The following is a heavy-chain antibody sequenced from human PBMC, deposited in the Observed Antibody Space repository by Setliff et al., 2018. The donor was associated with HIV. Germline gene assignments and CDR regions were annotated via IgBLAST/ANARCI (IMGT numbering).Heavy chain of an antibody. V-gene: IGHV3-9*01. CDR2: ISWNSGEI. CDR1: GFTFSGYA. Sequence: GGSLRLSCAASGFTFSGYAMSWVRQAPGKGLEWVSGISWNSGEIGYADSVKGRFTISRDNAKNSLYLQMNSLRAEDTALYYCVKGVDYYYYMDVWGKGTTVTVSS. J-gene: IGHJ6*03. CDR3: VKGVDYYYYMDV.